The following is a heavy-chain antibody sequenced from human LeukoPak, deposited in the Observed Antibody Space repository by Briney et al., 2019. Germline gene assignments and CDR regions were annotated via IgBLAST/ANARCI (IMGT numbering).Heavy chain of an antibody. CDR2: IYYTGSP. CDR1: GVSINSSNYY. Sequence: SETVSLTSSVSGVSINSSNYYWRWPRQPPGKGLVGSGNIYYTGSPHYNSALNTRLNITVHISKHQLSLNVPSVTATDTAVYYCASHRHNGGHHFWGQGTLVTVSS. V-gene: IGHV4-39*01. CDR3: ASHRHNGGHHF. J-gene: IGHJ4*02. D-gene: IGHD3-16*01.